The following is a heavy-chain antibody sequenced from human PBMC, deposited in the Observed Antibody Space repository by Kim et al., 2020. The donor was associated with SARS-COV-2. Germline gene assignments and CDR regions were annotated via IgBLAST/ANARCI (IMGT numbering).Heavy chain of an antibody. V-gene: IGHV4-39*01. Sequence: SETLSLTCTVSGGSISSSSYYWGWIRQPPGKGLEWIGSIYYSGSTYYNPSLKSRVTISVDTSKNQFSLKLSSVTAADTAVYYCARTCHFFGVVLGAFDIWGQGTMVTVSS. J-gene: IGHJ3*02. CDR1: GGSISSSSYY. CDR2: IYYSGST. CDR3: ARTCHFFGVVLGAFDI. D-gene: IGHD3-3*01.